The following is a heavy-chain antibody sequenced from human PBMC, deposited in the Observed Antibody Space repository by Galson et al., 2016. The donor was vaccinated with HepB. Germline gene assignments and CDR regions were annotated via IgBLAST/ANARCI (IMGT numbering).Heavy chain of an antibody. CDR2: IGSGDST. D-gene: IGHD6-19*01. Sequence: SLRLSCAASGFIFTNYPMTWVRQAPGKGLEWVSTIGSGDSTHYADSVKGRFTVSRDNSKNTLYLQMNSLTADDTALYYCAGEGYSSGHCGAFDSGGRGTVVAVSS. V-gene: IGHV3-23*01. J-gene: IGHJ3*02. CDR3: AGEGYSSGHCGAFDS. CDR1: GFIFTNYP.